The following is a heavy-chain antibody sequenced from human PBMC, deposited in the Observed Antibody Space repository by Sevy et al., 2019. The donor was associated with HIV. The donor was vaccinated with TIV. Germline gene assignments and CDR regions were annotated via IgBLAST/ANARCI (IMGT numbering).Heavy chain of an antibody. CDR3: ARGHFWSGYWYYFDY. V-gene: IGHV3-64*01. CDR2: ISSNGGST. Sequence: GGSLRLSCVASGFTFSSYAMHWVRQAPGKGLEYVSGISSNGGSTYYANSLKGRFTTSRDNSKNTLYLQMGSLRPEDMAVYYCARGHFWSGYWYYFDYWGQRTLVTVSS. CDR1: GFTFSSYA. J-gene: IGHJ4*02. D-gene: IGHD3-3*02.